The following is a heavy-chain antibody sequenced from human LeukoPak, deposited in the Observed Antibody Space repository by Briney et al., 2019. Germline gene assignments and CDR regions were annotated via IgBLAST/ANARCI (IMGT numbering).Heavy chain of an antibody. Sequence: SETLSLTCTVSGGSISSGGYYWSWIRQHPGKGLEWIGYIYYSGSTYYNPSLKSRVTISVDTSKNQFSLKLSSVTAADTAVYYCARSGEGVNYFDYWGQGTLVTVSS. CDR3: ARSGEGVNYFDY. D-gene: IGHD3-16*01. CDR1: GGSISSGGYY. CDR2: IYYSGST. V-gene: IGHV4-31*03. J-gene: IGHJ4*02.